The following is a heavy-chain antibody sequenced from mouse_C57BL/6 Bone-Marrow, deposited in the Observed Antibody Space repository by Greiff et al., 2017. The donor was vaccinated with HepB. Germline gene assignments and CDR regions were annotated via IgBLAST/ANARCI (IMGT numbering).Heavy chain of an antibody. J-gene: IGHJ4*01. V-gene: IGHV1-22*01. CDR2: INPNNGGT. Sequence: VQLKESGPELVKPGASVKMSCKASGYTFTDYNMHWVKQSHGKSLEWIGYINPNNGGTSYNQKFKGKATLTVNKSSSTAYMELRSLTSEDSAVYYCARKAVTTGYYYAMDYWGQGTSVTVSS. D-gene: IGHD2-2*01. CDR3: ARKAVTTGYYYAMDY. CDR1: GYTFTDYN.